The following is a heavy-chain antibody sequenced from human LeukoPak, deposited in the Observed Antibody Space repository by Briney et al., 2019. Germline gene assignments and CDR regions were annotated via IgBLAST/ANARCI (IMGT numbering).Heavy chain of an antibody. J-gene: IGHJ4*02. CDR1: GGFLDSSSYY. V-gene: IGHV4-39*01. CDR3: VRREYCTTTSCYIRGMDY. D-gene: IGHD2-2*02. CDR2: IYYSGSA. Sequence: SETLSLTCTVSGGFLDSSSYYWGWIRQPPSKGLEWIGNIYYSGSAHYNPSLRSRVTISVDTSKNQFSLKLSSVTAADTAVYFCVRREYCTTTSCYIRGMDYWGQGTLVTVSS.